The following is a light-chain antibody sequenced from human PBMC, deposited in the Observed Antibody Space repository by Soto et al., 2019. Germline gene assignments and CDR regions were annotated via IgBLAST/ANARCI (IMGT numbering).Light chain of an antibody. Sequence: VLTQSPGNLSLSPGESATLSCRASQTVSITYLTWYQQKPGQAPRLLIFGASKRATGIPDRFSGSGSGRDFTLTISGLEPEDFAVYYCQQYGSSPLISFGQGTRLEIK. V-gene: IGKV3-20*01. CDR2: GAS. J-gene: IGKJ5*01. CDR3: QQYGSSPLIS. CDR1: QTVSITY.